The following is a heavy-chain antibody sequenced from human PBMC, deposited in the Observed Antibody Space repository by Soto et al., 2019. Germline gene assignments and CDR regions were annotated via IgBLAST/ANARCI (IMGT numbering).Heavy chain of an antibody. Sequence: GGSLRLSCAASGFTFSSYAMSWVRQAPGEGLEWVSAISGSGGSTYYADSVKGRFTISRGNSKNTLYLQMNSLRAEDTAVYYCAKAPSLVAGTRFDYWGQGTLVTVSS. D-gene: IGHD6-19*01. CDR2: ISGSGGST. CDR1: GFTFSSYA. V-gene: IGHV3-23*01. J-gene: IGHJ4*02. CDR3: AKAPSLVAGTRFDY.